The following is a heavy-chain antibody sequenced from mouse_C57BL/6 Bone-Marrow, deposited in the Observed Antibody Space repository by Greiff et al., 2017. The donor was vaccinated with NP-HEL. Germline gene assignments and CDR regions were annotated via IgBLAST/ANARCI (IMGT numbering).Heavy chain of an antibody. CDR3: AREEDYDYRYYAMDD. J-gene: IGHJ4*01. CDR1: GYTFTSYG. V-gene: IGHV1-81*01. CDR2: IYPRSGNT. D-gene: IGHD2-4*01. Sequence: QVQLQQSGAELARPGASVKLSCKASGYTFTSYGISWVKQRTGQGLEWIGEIYPRSGNTYYNEKFKGKATLTADKSSSTAYMELRSLTSEDSAVYFCAREEDYDYRYYAMDDWGQGTSVTVSS.